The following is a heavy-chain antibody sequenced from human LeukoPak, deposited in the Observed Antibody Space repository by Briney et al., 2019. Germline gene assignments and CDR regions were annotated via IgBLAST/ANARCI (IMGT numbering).Heavy chain of an antibody. CDR3: ARKGVAAGTYDY. Sequence: PGGSLRLSCAASGFTFSSYWMHWVRQAPGKGLVWVSRINSDGSSTNCADSVKGRFTISRDNAKNTLYLQMNSLRAEDTAVYYCARKGVAAGTYDYWGQGTLVTVSS. CDR2: INSDGSST. J-gene: IGHJ4*02. D-gene: IGHD6-13*01. V-gene: IGHV3-74*01. CDR1: GFTFSSYW.